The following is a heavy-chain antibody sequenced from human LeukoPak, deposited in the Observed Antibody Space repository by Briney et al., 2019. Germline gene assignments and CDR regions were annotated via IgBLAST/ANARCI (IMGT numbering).Heavy chain of an antibody. CDR1: GYTFTSYY. J-gene: IGHJ5*02. CDR2: INPSGGST. V-gene: IGHV1-46*01. D-gene: IGHD3-22*01. CDR3: ARVGGIDYYDSSGRWFDP. Sequence: ASVKVSCKASGYTFTSYYIHWVRQAPGQGLEWMGIINPSGGSTNYAQKFQGRVTMTRDTSTSTVYMELSSLRSEDTAVYYCARVGGIDYYDSSGRWFDPWGQGTLGTVSS.